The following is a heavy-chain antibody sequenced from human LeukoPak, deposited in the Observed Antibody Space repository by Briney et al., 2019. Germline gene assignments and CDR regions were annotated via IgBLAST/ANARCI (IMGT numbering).Heavy chain of an antibody. CDR1: GFTFSSNG. V-gene: IGHV3-13*05. J-gene: IGHJ6*04. Sequence: GGSLRLSCAASGFTFSSNGMNWVRQAPGKGLEWVSSIGTAGDPYYPGSVKGRFTISRENAKNSLYLQMNSLRAGDTAVYYCARGDGSGSYYYGMDVWGKGTTVTVSS. CDR3: ARGDGSGSYYYGMDV. CDR2: IGTAGDP. D-gene: IGHD3-10*01.